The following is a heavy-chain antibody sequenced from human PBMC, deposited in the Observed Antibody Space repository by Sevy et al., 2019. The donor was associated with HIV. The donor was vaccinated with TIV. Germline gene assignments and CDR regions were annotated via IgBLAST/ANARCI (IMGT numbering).Heavy chain of an antibody. CDR1: GFTFSSYS. CDR2: ISSSSSYI. Sequence: GGSLRLSCAASGFTFSSYSMNWVRQAPGKGLEWVSSISSSSSYIYYADSVKGRFTISRDNAKNSLYLQMNSLRAEDTAVYYCARDRASGDHFDYWGQGTLVTVSS. CDR3: ARDRASGDHFDY. V-gene: IGHV3-21*01. J-gene: IGHJ4*02. D-gene: IGHD3-10*01.